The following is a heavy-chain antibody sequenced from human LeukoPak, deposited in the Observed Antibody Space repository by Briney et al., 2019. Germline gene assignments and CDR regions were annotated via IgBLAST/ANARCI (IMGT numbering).Heavy chain of an antibody. V-gene: IGHV3-30-3*01. Sequence: GGSLRLSCAASGFTFSSYAMHWVRQAPGKGLEWVAVISYDGSNKYYADSVKGRFTISRDNSKNTLYLQMNSLRAEDTAVYYCARRLVPYYYDSSGITTDTFDIWGQGTMVTVSS. CDR3: ARRLVPYYYDSSGITTDTFDI. D-gene: IGHD3-22*01. CDR1: GFTFSSYA. CDR2: ISYDGSNK. J-gene: IGHJ3*02.